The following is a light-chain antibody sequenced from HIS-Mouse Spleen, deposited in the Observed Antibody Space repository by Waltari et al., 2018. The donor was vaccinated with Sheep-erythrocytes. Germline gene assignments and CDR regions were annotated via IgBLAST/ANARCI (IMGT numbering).Light chain of an antibody. J-gene: IGLJ1*01. Sequence: QSALTQPRSVSGSPGQSVTISCTGTSRDVGCYTYVSWYQQHPGKAPKLMIYDVSKRPSGVPDRFSGSKSGNTASLTISGLQAEDEADYYCCSYAGSYNHVFATGTKVTVL. V-gene: IGLV2-11*01. CDR1: SRDVGCYTY. CDR2: DVS. CDR3: CSYAGSYNHV.